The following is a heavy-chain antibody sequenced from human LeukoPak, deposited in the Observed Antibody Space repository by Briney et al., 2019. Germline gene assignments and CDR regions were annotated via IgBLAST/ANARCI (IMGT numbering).Heavy chain of an antibody. CDR2: TIPIFGTA. CDR3: ASLYSSSWYYYYYYMDV. D-gene: IGHD6-13*01. V-gene: IGHV1-69*06. J-gene: IGHJ6*03. CDR1: GGTFSSYA. Sequence: SVKVSCKASGGTFSSYAISWVRRAPGQGLEWMGGTIPIFGTANYAQKFQGRVTITADKSTSTAYMELSSLRSEDTAVYYCASLYSSSWYYYYYYMDVWGKGTTVTVSS.